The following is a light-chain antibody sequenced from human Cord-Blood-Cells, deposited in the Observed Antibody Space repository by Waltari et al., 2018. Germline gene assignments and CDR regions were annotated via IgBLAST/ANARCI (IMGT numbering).Light chain of an antibody. Sequence: DIVMTQSPDSLAVSLGERATNNCTSSLSVLYSSNNKNYLAWYQQKPGQPPKLLIYWASTRESGVPDRFSGSGSGTDFTLTISSLQAEDVAVYYCQQYYSTPLTFGGGTKVEIK. V-gene: IGKV4-1*01. CDR3: QQYYSTPLT. J-gene: IGKJ4*01. CDR1: LSVLYSSNNKNY. CDR2: WAS.